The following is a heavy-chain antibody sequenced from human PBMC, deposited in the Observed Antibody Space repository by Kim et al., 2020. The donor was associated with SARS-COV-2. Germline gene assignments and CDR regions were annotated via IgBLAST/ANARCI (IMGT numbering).Heavy chain of an antibody. J-gene: IGHJ4*02. CDR1: GFTFDDYA. D-gene: IGHD1-1*01. CDR3: VQNNAGWRFDY. CDR2: ISGDGGST. Sequence: GGSLRLSCATSGFTFDDYAMHWVRQPPGKGLEWVSFISGDGGSTYYADSVKGRFTIPRDNSKNSLYLQMNSPRTEDTALYYCVQNNAGWRFDYWGQGTLVTVSS. V-gene: IGHV3-43*02.